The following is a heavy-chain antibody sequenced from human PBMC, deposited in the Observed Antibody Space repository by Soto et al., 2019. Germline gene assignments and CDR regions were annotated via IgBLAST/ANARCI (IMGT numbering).Heavy chain of an antibody. CDR3: TKDSNKYSSSLRRRYFGY. Sequence: EVQLLESGGGLVQRGGSLRLSCAASGFPFSSYVMSWVRQAPGKGLAGVSGISGGGSNTFYADSVKGRFTISRHNSKNTVLLQMNSLGAEDTAVYYCTKDSNKYSSSLRRRYFGYWGQGMGVTVSS. CDR2: ISGGGSNT. V-gene: IGHV3-23*01. D-gene: IGHD4-4*01. CDR1: GFPFSSYV. J-gene: IGHJ4*02.